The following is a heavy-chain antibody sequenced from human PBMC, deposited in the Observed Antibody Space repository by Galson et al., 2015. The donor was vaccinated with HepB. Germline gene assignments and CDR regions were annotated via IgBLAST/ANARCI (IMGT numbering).Heavy chain of an antibody. CDR1: GLTKYA. CDR2: IGGNDGTT. V-gene: IGHV3-23*01. D-gene: IGHD2-8*02. Sequence: SLRLSCAASGLTKYATTWVRQAPGKGLEWVSTIGGNDGTTYYADSVKGRFTISRDNSKNTLYPQMNSLRVEDTAIYYCAKTTGRFSADFFWGQGTLVTVSS. CDR3: AKTTGRFSADFF. J-gene: IGHJ1*01.